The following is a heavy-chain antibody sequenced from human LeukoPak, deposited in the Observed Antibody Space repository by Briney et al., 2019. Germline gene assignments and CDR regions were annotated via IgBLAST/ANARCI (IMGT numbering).Heavy chain of an antibody. CDR1: GGSISSYY. CDR2: IYYSGST. CDR3: ARPGQAMVAAIGPLWYWFDP. V-gene: IGHV4-59*01. Sequence: PSETLSLTCNVSGGSISSYYWNWIRQPPGKGLEWIGYIYYSGSTNYNPSLKSRVTISVDTSNNQFSLKLSSVTAADTAVYYCARPGQAMVAAIGPLWYWFDPWGQGTLVTVSS. D-gene: IGHD2-15*01. J-gene: IGHJ5*02.